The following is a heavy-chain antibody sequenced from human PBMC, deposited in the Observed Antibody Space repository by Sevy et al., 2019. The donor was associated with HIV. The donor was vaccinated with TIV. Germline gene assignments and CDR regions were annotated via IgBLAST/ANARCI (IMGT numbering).Heavy chain of an antibody. CDR2: ISCSGGTGDKT. J-gene: IGHJ4*02. D-gene: IGHD3-22*01. CDR3: ARKYDSSGYFDY. Sequence: GGSLRLSCAASGFTFSNYAMNWVRQAPGKGLEWVSGISCSGGTGDKTNYADSVKGRFTIFRDDSKNSLYLQLISLRAEDTTIYYCARKYDSSGYFDYWGQGTLVTVSS. CDR1: GFTFSNYA. V-gene: IGHV3-23*01.